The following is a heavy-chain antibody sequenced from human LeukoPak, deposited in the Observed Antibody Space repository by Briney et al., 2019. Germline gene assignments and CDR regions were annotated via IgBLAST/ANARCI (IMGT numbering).Heavy chain of an antibody. Sequence: SETLSLTCTVSGGSISSYYWSWIRQPAGKGLEWIGRIYTSGSTNYNPSLKSRVTMSVDTSKNQFSLKLSPVTAADTAVYYCARGAVVREPTYYYYYGMDVWGQGTTVSVSS. D-gene: IGHD1-14*01. J-gene: IGHJ6*02. V-gene: IGHV4-4*07. CDR3: ARGAVVREPTYYYYYGMDV. CDR1: GGSISSYY. CDR2: IYTSGST.